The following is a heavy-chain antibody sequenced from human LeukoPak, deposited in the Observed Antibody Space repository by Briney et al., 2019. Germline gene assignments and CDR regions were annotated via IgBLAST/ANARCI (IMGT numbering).Heavy chain of an antibody. CDR3: ARDSPSSTSWGY. J-gene: IGHJ4*02. CDR1: GFTFSSYW. CDR2: IKQDGSEK. Sequence: PGGSLRLSCAASGFTFSSYWMSWLRQAPGKGPEWVANIKQDGSEKYYVDSVKGRFTISRDNAKNSLYLQMNSLRAEDTALYYCARDSPSSTSWGYWGQGALVTVSS. D-gene: IGHD2-2*01. V-gene: IGHV3-7*01.